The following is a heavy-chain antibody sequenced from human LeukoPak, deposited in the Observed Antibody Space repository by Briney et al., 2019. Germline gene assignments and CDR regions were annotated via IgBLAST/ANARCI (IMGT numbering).Heavy chain of an antibody. Sequence: PSETLSLTCNVLGGSIRSSNYYWGWIRQPPGKGLEWIGSIYYSGSTYYNPSLKGRITMSVDTSNNQFSLKLKSATATDTAVYYCARLFYYDSSGPPSWGQGTLVTVPS. V-gene: IGHV4-39*01. CDR3: ARLFYYDSSGPPS. CDR2: IYYSGST. CDR1: GGSIRSSNYY. J-gene: IGHJ5*02. D-gene: IGHD3-22*01.